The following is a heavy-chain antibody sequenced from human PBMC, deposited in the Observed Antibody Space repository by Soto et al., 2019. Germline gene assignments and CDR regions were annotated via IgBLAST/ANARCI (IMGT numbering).Heavy chain of an antibody. J-gene: IGHJ4*02. V-gene: IGHV3-21*06. CDR3: ARARVYATGPLDF. CDR1: GFTFNSYT. CDR2: ISSSSDYI. D-gene: IGHD6-13*01. Sequence: GSLILSCAASGFTFNSYTMNLVRQAPGKGLEWVSSISSSSDYIYYADSMKGRVTISRDNAKNSLFLDMNSLTGEDTAVYYCARARVYATGPLDFWGQGTLVTVSS.